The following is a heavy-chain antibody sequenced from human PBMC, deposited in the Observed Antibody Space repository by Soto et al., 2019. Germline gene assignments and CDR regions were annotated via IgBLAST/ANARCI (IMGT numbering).Heavy chain of an antibody. D-gene: IGHD2-21*02. Sequence: EVQLVESGGGLVQPGRSLRLSCAASGFTFDDYAMHWVRQAPGKGLEWVSGINWNSGNIGYADSVKGRFTISRDNAKNSLYVQMNSLRAEDTALYYCAKSSGGACCSYYMDVWGKGTTVTVSS. CDR2: INWNSGNI. CDR3: AKSSGGACCSYYMDV. J-gene: IGHJ6*03. CDR1: GFTFDDYA. V-gene: IGHV3-9*01.